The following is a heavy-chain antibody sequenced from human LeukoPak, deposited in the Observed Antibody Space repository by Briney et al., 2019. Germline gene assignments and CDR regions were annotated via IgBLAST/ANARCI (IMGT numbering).Heavy chain of an antibody. CDR3: ARVTNYDSSGYSS. Sequence: GGSLRLSCAASGFTFSNYAMHWVRQAPGKGLEWVAVISYDGSNKYYADSVKGRFTISRDNSKNTLYLQMNSLRAEDTAVYYCARVTNYDSSGYSSWGQGTLVTVSS. CDR1: GFTFSNYA. V-gene: IGHV3-30-3*01. J-gene: IGHJ5*02. CDR2: ISYDGSNK. D-gene: IGHD3-22*01.